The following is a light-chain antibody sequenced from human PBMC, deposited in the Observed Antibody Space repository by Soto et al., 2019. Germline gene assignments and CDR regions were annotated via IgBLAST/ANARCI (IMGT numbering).Light chain of an antibody. Sequence: QSALTQPASVSGSPGQSITISCTGTSSDVGGYNYVSWYQQHPGKVPKLMIYDVSHRPSGVSNRFSGSKSGNTASLTISGLQAEDEADYYCSSYTSSSTLAVFGGGTKLTVL. J-gene: IGLJ2*01. CDR1: SSDVGGYNY. V-gene: IGLV2-14*01. CDR2: DVS. CDR3: SSYTSSSTLAV.